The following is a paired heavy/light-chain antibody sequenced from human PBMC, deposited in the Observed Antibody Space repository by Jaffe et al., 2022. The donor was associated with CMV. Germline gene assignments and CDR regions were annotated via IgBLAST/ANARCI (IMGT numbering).Heavy chain of an antibody. Sequence: EVQLVESGGGLVQPGRSLRLSCTASGFTFGDYAMSWVRQAPGKGLEWVGFIRSKAYGGTTEYAASVKGRFTISRDDSKSIAYLQMNSLKTEDTAVYYCTRVRPERITMIVVVIPYYYYYMDVWGKGTTVTVSS. CDR1: GFTFGDYA. V-gene: IGHV3-49*04. CDR3: TRVRPERITMIVVVIPYYYYYMDV. J-gene: IGHJ6*03. D-gene: IGHD3-22*01. CDR2: IRSKAYGGTT.
Light chain of an antibody. CDR3: QQRKT. CDR2: AAS. V-gene: IGKV1-9*01. CDR1: QGISSY. Sequence: DIQLTQSPSFLSASVGDRVTITCRASQGISSYLAWYQQKPGKAPKLLIYAASTLQSGVPSRFSGSGSGTEFTLTISSLQPEDFATYYCQQRKTFGPGTKVDIK. J-gene: IGKJ3*01.